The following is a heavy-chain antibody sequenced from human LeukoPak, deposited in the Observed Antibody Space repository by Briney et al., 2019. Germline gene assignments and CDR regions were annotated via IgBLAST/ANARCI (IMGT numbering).Heavy chain of an antibody. CDR3: AREGAYSSSWYKYYGMDV. CDR2: ISSSSSTI. CDR1: GFTFSSYS. V-gene: IGHV3-48*04. J-gene: IGHJ6*02. D-gene: IGHD6-13*01. Sequence: PGGSLRLSCAASGFTFSSYSMNWVRQAPGKGLEWVSYISSSSSTIYYADSVKGRFTISRDNAKNSLYLQMNSLRAEDTAVYYCAREGAYSSSWYKYYGMDVWGQGTTVTVSS.